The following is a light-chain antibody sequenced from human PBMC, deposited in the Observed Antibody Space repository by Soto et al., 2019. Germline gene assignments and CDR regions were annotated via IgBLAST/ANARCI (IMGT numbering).Light chain of an antibody. CDR3: QHYNSYSEA. J-gene: IGKJ1*01. V-gene: IGKV1-5*01. CDR2: DAS. Sequence: TQAPSTLYESVWDRVTMTCRASQSISSWLAWYQQKPGKAPKLLIYDASSLESGVPSRFSGSGSGTEFTLTISSLQPEDIATYYCQHYNSYSEAFGQGTKV. CDR1: QSISSW.